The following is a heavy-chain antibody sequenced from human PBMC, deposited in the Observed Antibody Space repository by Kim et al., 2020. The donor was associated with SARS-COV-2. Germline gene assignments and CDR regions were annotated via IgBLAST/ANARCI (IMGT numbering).Heavy chain of an antibody. V-gene: IGHV3-21*01. CDR2: ISSSSSYI. J-gene: IGHJ6*03. D-gene: IGHD2-21*01. CDR3: ARDYGAYCGGDCYPGYYYYYMDV. CDR1: GFTFSSYS. Sequence: GGSLRLSCAASGFTFSSYSMNWVRQAPGKGLEWVSSISSSSSYIYYADSVKGRFTISRDNAKNSLYLQMNSLRAEDTAVYYCARDYGAYCGGDCYPGYYYYYMDVGGKGTTVTVSS.